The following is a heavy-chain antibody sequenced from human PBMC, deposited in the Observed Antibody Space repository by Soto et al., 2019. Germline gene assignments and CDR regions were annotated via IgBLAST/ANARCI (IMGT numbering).Heavy chain of an antibody. CDR1: GYIFTSYW. CDR2: IYLGDSNT. J-gene: IGHJ4*02. V-gene: IGHV5-51*01. Sequence: GESLKISCKGSGYIFTSYWIGWVRQMPGKGLEWMGIIYLGDSNTRYSPSFQGQVTISADKSISTAYLQWSSLKASDTAIYYCARQEYCSSTSCYTVDSWGQGTLVTVSS. D-gene: IGHD2-2*02. CDR3: ARQEYCSSTSCYTVDS.